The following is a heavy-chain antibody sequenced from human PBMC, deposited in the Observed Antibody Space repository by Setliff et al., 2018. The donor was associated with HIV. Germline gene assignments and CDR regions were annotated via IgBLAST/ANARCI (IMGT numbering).Heavy chain of an antibody. CDR3: ARHDGGGWYVRVLATSFDY. J-gene: IGHJ4*02. CDR1: GGSISSSRYY. CDR2: IYYSGRT. Sequence: PSETLSLTCTVSGGSISSSRYYWGWIRQPPGKGLEWIGSIYYSGRTYYNPSLKSRVTISVDTSKNQFSLKLSSVTAADTAVYYCARHDGGGWYVRVLATSFDYWGQGTQVTVSS. D-gene: IGHD6-19*01. V-gene: IGHV4-39*01.